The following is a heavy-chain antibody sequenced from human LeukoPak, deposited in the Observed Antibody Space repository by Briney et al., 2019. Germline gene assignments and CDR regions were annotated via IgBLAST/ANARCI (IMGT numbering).Heavy chain of an antibody. D-gene: IGHD2-21*02. CDR1: GFTFNIFD. CDR3: ARDRGDKNFDY. V-gene: IGHV3-33*01. CDR2: LKYDGGIK. Sequence: GKSLRLSCAASGFTFNIFDMHWARQAPGKGLDWVAFLKYDGGIKDYADFVKDRFTISRDNSKNTLYLQLNSLRVEDTAVYYCARDRGDKNFDYWGQGTMVTVSS. J-gene: IGHJ4*02.